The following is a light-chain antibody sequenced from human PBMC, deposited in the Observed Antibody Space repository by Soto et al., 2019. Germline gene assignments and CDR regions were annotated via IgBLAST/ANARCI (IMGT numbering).Light chain of an antibody. V-gene: IGKV4-1*01. CDR1: QSLLQSSDSRTY. CDR3: QQYYSTPWT. Sequence: EIVMAQFRETLAVSVGERATIKGRSSQSLLQSSDSRTYLTWYQQKPGQHPTLLIYWASTRPSGVPDRFSGSGSGTDFTLTITSLPAEDVAVYDCQQYYSTPWTFGQGTKVEIK. CDR2: WAS. J-gene: IGKJ1*01.